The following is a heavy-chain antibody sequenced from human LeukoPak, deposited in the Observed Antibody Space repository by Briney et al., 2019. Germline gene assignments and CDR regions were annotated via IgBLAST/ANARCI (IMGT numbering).Heavy chain of an antibody. CDR3: ARGGSYGYRY. CDR1: GGSFSGYY. D-gene: IGHD5-18*01. Sequence: SGTLSLTCAVYGGSFSGYYWSWIRQPPGKGLEWIGKINHSGSTNYNPSLKSRITISVDTSKNQFSLKLNSVTAADTAVYYWARGGSYGYRYWGQGTLVTVSS. J-gene: IGHJ4*02. CDR2: INHSGST. V-gene: IGHV4-34*01.